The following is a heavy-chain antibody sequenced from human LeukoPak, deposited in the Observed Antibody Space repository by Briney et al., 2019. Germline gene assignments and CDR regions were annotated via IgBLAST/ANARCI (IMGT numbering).Heavy chain of an antibody. D-gene: IGHD3-3*01. V-gene: IGHV1-18*01. Sequence: GASVKLSFKASGYAFTNYGINWVRQATGQGFEWMGWISPYNGNIKYAQKVQGRVTMTTETSTTTAYMELRSLKYDDTAVYYCAREKDAFCSDWGQGTLVTVSS. CDR2: ISPYNGNI. CDR1: GYAFTNYG. J-gene: IGHJ4*02. CDR3: AREKDAFCSD.